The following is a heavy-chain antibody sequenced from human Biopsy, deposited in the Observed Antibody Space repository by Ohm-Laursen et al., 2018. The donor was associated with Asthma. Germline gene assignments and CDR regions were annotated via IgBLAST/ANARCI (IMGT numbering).Heavy chain of an antibody. Sequence: SLRLSCAASGFTFRTYAMHWVRQPPGKGLEWVAVISYDGSNKYYADSVKGRFTVSRDNSKSTLYLQMNSLRAEDTAVYICARPYYSDRSGYYGYWGQGTLVTVSS. CDR3: ARPYYSDRSGYYGY. D-gene: IGHD3-22*01. J-gene: IGHJ4*02. CDR1: GFTFRTYA. V-gene: IGHV3-30*03. CDR2: ISYDGSNK.